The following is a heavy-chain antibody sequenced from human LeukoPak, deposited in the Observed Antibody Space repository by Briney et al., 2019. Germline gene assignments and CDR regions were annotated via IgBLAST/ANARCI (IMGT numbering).Heavy chain of an antibody. Sequence: SETLSLTCAVYGGSFSGYYWSWLGQPPGKGREWGGEINHSGRTNYNASLKSRVTISVETYKNQFALKQRAVTAADTAVYYCARGVYNWNYVRAFLDYWGQGTLVTVSS. J-gene: IGHJ4*02. CDR2: INHSGRT. V-gene: IGHV4-34*01. D-gene: IGHD1-7*01. CDR1: GGSFSGYY. CDR3: ARGVYNWNYVRAFLDY.